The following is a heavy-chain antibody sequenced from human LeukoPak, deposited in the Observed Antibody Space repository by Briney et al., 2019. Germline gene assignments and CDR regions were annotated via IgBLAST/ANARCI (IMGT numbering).Heavy chain of an antibody. Sequence: GGSLTLSCAASGFTVSSNYVRWVRQAPGKGREWVSVIYSGGSTYYADSLKGRSTISRDNAKNTVCLQMNRLRAEETALYYWAKLATGDYWGEGTLVTVSS. CDR3: AKLATGDY. CDR1: GFTVSSNY. CDR2: IYSGGST. J-gene: IGHJ4*02. V-gene: IGHV3-53*01. D-gene: IGHD5-12*01.